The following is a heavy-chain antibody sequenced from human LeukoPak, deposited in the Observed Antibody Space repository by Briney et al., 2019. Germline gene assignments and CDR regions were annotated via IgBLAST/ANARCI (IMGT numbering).Heavy chain of an antibody. CDR3: ARETPYSSSPLGMDV. CDR2: INPNSGGT. J-gene: IGHJ6*02. CDR1: GYTFTGYY. D-gene: IGHD6-6*01. V-gene: IGHV1-2*02. Sequence: ASVKVSCKASGYTFTGYYMHWVRQAPGQGLEWMGWINPNSGGTNYAQKFQGRVTMTRDTSISTAYMELSRLRSDDTAVYYCARETPYSSSPLGMDVWGQGTTVTVSS.